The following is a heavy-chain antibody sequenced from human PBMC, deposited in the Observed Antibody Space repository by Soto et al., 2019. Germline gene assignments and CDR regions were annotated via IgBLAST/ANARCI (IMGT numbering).Heavy chain of an antibody. CDR3: TRILYTSGWSNYYGTDV. Sequence: SGPTMVNPTQTLTLTCTFSGFSLSTSGMCVSWIRQPPGKALEWLARIDWDDDKYYSTSLKTRLTISRDTSKNQVVLTMTNMDLVDTATYYCTRILYTSGWSNYYGTDVWGQGTTVTVSS. CDR2: IDWDDDK. CDR1: GFSLSTSGMC. V-gene: IGHV2-70*11. J-gene: IGHJ6*02. D-gene: IGHD6-19*01.